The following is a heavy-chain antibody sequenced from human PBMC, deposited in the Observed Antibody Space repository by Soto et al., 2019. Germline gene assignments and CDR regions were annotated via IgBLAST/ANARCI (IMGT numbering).Heavy chain of an antibody. J-gene: IGHJ4*02. D-gene: IGHD1-1*01. CDR2: IYHSGST. Sequence: SETLSLTCAVSGGSISSSNWWSWVRQPPGKGLEWIGEIYHSGSTNYNPSLKSRVTISVDKSKNQFSLKLSSVTAADTAVYYCASKPLWEDWNDDQVLGRDDYWGQGTLVTVSS. CDR3: ASKPLWEDWNDDQVLGRDDY. CDR1: GGSISSSNW. V-gene: IGHV4-4*02.